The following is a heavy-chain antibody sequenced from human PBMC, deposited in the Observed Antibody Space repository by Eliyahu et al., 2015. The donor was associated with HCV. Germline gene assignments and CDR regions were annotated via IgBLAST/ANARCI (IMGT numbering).Heavy chain of an antibody. CDR2: INGNGGLI. Sequence: EVHLLESGGGLAQPGGSLRLVCETSGFTFSNYVMAWVRQAPGRGLEWVSSINGNGGLIYYADSVRGRFSISRNNSKSTLYLQLDSLRAEDTALYHCAKDYYDSGDYLEALDSPWGQGTLVTVSS. V-gene: IGHV3-23*01. J-gene: IGHJ4*02. D-gene: IGHD3-22*01. CDR1: GFTFSNYV. CDR3: AKDYYDSGDYLEALDSP.